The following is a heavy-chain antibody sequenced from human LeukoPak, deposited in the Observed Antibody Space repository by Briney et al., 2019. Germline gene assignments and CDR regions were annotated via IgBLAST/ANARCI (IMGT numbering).Heavy chain of an antibody. J-gene: IGHJ6*03. CDR1: GFTFRSYS. Sequence: GGSLRLSCAAPGFTFRSYSMNWVRQAPGKGLEWVSTISRNSNYIYYADSVKGRFTISRDNAKNSLSLQMNSLRAEDTAVYYCARDATPVTYARTDYYYYMDVWGKGTTVTVSS. CDR2: ISRNSNYI. D-gene: IGHD2-2*01. CDR3: ARDATPVTYARTDYYYYMDV. V-gene: IGHV3-21*01.